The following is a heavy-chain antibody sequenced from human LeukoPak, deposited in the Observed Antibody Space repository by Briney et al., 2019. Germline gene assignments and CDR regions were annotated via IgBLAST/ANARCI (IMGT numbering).Heavy chain of an antibody. Sequence: GGSLRLSCAASGFTFSSYWMHWVRQAPGKGLDWVSVIYSGAFTSYADSVKGRFTISRDNSKNTLYLQMNSLRAEDTAVYFCARTNYYNSTGYGFYFDLWGRGTLVTVSS. CDR2: IYSGAFT. CDR1: GFTFSSYW. CDR3: ARTNYYNSTGYGFYFDL. V-gene: IGHV3-53*01. D-gene: IGHD3-22*01. J-gene: IGHJ2*01.